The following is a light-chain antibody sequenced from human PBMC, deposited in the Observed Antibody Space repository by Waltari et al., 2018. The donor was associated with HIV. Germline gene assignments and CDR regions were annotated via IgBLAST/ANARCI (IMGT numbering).Light chain of an antibody. J-gene: IGKJ2*01. CDR3: QHYNNT. CDR1: QNIGNY. V-gene: IGKV1-5*03. CDR2: EAS. Sequence: DVQMTQSPSTLSASLGDRVTIICRASQNIGNYLAWYQQKPGRAPKLLIYEASMLESGVTSRFGGSGSGTEFTLTISDLRPDDFATYYCQHYNNTFGRGTKLEIK.